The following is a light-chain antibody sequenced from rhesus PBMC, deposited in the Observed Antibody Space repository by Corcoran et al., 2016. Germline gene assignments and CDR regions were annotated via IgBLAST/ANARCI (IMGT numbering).Light chain of an antibody. CDR1: QGIRNY. J-gene: IGKJ4*01. Sequence: DIQMTQSPSSLSASVGDRVTIACRASQGIRNYLTWYRQKPGKAPELLIYYTSRLESGVPSRFSGSGSGTEFTLTSRSLQTEEFATYFCQQYNSLPLTFGGGTKVEI. CDR3: QQYNSLPLT. CDR2: YTS. V-gene: IGKV1-32*05.